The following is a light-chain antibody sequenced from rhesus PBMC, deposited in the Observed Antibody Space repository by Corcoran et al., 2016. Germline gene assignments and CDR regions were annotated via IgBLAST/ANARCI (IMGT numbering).Light chain of an antibody. J-gene: IGKJ1*01. V-gene: IGKV1-36*01. CDR2: FAS. Sequence: DIQMTQSPSSLSASVGDRVTITCRASQDISNYLSWYQQKPGEAPKRLIYFASRLQSGVPSRFSGSGSGTQFTFTVSSLQPEDFASYYCLQYNNKRTFGQGTKVEIK. CDR3: LQYNNKRT. CDR1: QDISNY.